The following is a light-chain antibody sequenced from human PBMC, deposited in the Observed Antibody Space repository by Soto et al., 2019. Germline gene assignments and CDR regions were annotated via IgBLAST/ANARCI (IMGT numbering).Light chain of an antibody. Sequence: QSVLTQPPSASGSPGQSVTISCAGTSRDVGGYNYVSWYQQHPGKATKLMIYEVSKRPSGVPDRFSGSKSGNTASLTVSGLQAEDEADYYCSSYAGSNNFGVFGTGTKVTVL. CDR1: SRDVGGYNY. V-gene: IGLV2-8*01. J-gene: IGLJ1*01. CDR3: SSYAGSNNFGV. CDR2: EVS.